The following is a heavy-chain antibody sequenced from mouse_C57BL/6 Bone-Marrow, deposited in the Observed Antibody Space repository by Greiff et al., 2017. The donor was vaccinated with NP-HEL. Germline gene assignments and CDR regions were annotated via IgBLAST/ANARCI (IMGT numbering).Heavy chain of an antibody. D-gene: IGHD6-1*01. CDR3: TSARSCFDY. CDR2: ISSGSSSI. CDR1: GFTFSDYA. V-gene: IGHV5-9-1*02. J-gene: IGHJ2*01. Sequence: EVQVVESGEGLVKPGGSLKLSCAASGFTFSDYAMSWVRQTPEKRLEWVAYISSGSSSIYYADTVKGRFTISRDNARNTLYLQMTSLRSEDTAMYYCTSARSCFDYWGQGTTLTVSS.